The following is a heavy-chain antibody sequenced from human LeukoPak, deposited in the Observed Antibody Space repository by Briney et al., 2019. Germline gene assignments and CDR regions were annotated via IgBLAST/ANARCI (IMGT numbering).Heavy chain of an antibody. V-gene: IGHV3-21*01. J-gene: IGHJ4*02. D-gene: IGHD3-3*01. Sequence: GGSLRLPCAASGFTVSRNYMSWVRQAPGKGLEWVSSISSSSSYIYYADSVKGRFTISRDNAKNSLYLQMNSLRAEDTAVYYCARVVTIFGVVITGFDYWGQGTLVTVSS. CDR2: ISSSSSYI. CDR1: GFTVSRNY. CDR3: ARVVTIFGVVITGFDY.